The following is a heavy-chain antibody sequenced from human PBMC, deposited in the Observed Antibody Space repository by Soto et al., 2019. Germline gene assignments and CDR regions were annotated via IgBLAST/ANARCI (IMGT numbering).Heavy chain of an antibody. J-gene: IGHJ4*02. D-gene: IGHD1-1*01. CDR2: ISDSGGST. Sequence: ELQLLESGGGLVQPGGSLRLSCAASGFTFSSYAMSWVRQAPGKGLEWVSAISDSGGSTYYADSVKGRFTISRDNSKNTLYLQMNSLRAGDTAVYCCAKVTGNNHYWGQGTLVTVSS. V-gene: IGHV3-23*01. CDR1: GFTFSSYA. CDR3: AKVTGNNHY.